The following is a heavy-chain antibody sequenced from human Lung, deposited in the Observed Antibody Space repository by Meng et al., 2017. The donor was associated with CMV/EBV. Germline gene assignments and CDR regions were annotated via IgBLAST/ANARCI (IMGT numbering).Heavy chain of an antibody. CDR1: GYTFSGYY. V-gene: IGHV1-2*02. CDR2: INPNSGDT. CDR3: ARSRVGGRGGVFDY. J-gene: IGHJ4*02. Sequence: ASVKVSXKALGYTFSGYYIHWVRQAPGQGLEWMGWINPNSGDTYFTQKFQDSVTVTRDTSISTVYMELRRLRSDDTAMYYCARSRVGGRGGVFDYWGQGTMVTGSS. D-gene: IGHD1-26*01.